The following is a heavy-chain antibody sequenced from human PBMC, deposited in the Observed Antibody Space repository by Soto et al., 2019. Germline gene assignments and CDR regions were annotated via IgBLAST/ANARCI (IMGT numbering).Heavy chain of an antibody. CDR1: GFPFNNYG. Sequence: PGGSLRLSCTVSGFPFNNYGINWVRQTPGKGLEWVSSVSKSDYIYYSDSVKGRFTIYRDNAKNSVSLQMNTLRVEDTAVYYCAREDSIIIPAVSDFWGQGTLVTVSS. D-gene: IGHD2-2*01. V-gene: IGHV3-21*01. J-gene: IGHJ4*02. CDR2: VSKSDYI. CDR3: AREDSIIIPAVSDF.